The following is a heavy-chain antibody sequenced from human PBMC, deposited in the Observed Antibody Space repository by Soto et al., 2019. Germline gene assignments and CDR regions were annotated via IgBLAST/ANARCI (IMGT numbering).Heavy chain of an antibody. CDR1: GGSISSTNW. CDR2: IYHSGRT. V-gene: IGHV4-4*02. Sequence: QVQLQESGPGLVKPSGTLSLTCAVSGGSISSTNWWSWVRQPPGKGLEWIGEIYHSGRTNYNPSLRSRXXIXVAXYKTQFSLKLSSVTDADTAVYYCERFILATGDLDHWGQGTLVTVSS. D-gene: IGHD5-12*01. J-gene: IGHJ4*02. CDR3: ERFILATGDLDH.